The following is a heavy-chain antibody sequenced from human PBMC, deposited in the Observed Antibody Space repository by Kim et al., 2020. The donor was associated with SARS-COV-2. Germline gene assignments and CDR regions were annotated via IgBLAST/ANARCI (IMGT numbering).Heavy chain of an antibody. CDR2: ISWNSGSI. CDR1: GFTFDDYA. CDR3: ARGGIAEH. D-gene: IGHD6-13*01. J-gene: IGHJ4*02. V-gene: IGHV3-9*01. Sequence: GGSLRLSCAASGFTFDDYAMHWVRQAPGKGLEWVSGISWNSGSIGYADSVKGRFTISRDNAKNSLYLQMNSLRAEDTALYYCARGGIAEHWGQGTLVTVSS.